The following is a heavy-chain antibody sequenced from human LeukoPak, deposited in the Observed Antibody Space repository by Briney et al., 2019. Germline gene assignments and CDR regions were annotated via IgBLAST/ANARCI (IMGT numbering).Heavy chain of an antibody. D-gene: IGHD3-22*01. CDR1: GVSFSGYY. J-gene: IGHJ4*02. CDR2: INHSGST. CDR3: ARRYLRTYYYDSSGYFY. Sequence: SETLSLTCAVYGVSFSGYYWSWIRQPPGKGLEWIGEINHSGSTNYNPSLKSRVTISVDTSKNQFSLKLSSVTAADTAVYYRARRYLRTYYYDSSGYFYWGQGTLVTVSS. V-gene: IGHV4-34*01.